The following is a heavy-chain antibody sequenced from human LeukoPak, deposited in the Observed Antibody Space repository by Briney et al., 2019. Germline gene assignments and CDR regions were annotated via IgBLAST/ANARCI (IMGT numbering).Heavy chain of an antibody. CDR2: INHSGST. V-gene: IGHV4-34*01. CDR3: ARARVYDYVWGSYRPNWFDP. CDR1: GGSFSGYY. D-gene: IGHD3-16*02. J-gene: IGHJ5*02. Sequence: SETLSLTCAVYGGSFSGYYWSWIRQPPGKGLEWIGEINHSGSTNYNPSLKSRVTISVDTSKNQFYLKLSSVTAADTAVYYCARARVYDYVWGSYRPNWFDPWGQGTLVTVSS.